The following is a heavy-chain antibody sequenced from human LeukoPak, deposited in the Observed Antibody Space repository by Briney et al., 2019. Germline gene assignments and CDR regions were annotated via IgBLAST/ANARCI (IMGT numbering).Heavy chain of an antibody. Sequence: ASVKVSCKASGYAFTSYGISWVRQTPGQGLEWMGIINPSGGSTSYAQKFQGRVTMTRDTSTSTVYMELSSLRSEDTAVYYCARANTIIVVAPYYWGQGTLVTVSS. V-gene: IGHV1-46*01. D-gene: IGHD3-22*01. CDR2: INPSGGST. J-gene: IGHJ4*02. CDR3: ARANTIIVVAPYY. CDR1: GYAFTSYG.